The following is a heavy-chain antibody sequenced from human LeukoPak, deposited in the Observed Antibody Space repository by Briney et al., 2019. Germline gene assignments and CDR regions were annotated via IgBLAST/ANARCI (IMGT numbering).Heavy chain of an antibody. D-gene: IGHD2-15*01. Sequence: GGSLRPSCAASGFTFSTYAMSWVRQIPGKGLEWVSAISGSDDGTYYADSVKGRFTISRDNSRNTLYLQMNTLRAEDTAVYFCAKSPVASCSGSFCYPFDYWGQGNLVTVSS. CDR1: GFTFSTYA. V-gene: IGHV3-23*01. CDR3: AKSPVASCSGSFCYPFDY. J-gene: IGHJ4*02. CDR2: ISGSDDGT.